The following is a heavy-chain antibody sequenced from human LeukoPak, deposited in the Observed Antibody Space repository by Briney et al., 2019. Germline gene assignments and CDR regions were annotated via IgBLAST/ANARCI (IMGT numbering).Heavy chain of an antibody. CDR2: IRYDGSNK. V-gene: IGHV3-30*02. Sequence: GGSLRLSCAASGFTFSSYGMHWVRQAPGKGLEWVAFIRYDGSNKYYADSVKGRFTISRDNSKNTLYLQMNSLRAEDTAVYYCARGLRIAVAGNIDYWGQGTLVTVSS. J-gene: IGHJ4*02. CDR3: ARGLRIAVAGNIDY. CDR1: GFTFSSYG. D-gene: IGHD6-19*01.